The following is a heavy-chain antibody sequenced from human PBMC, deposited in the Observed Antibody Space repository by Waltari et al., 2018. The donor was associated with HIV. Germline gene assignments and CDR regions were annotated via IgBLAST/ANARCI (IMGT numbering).Heavy chain of an antibody. CDR3: ARNSSAKGNRYFYYGLDV. Sequence: QVHLVQSGPEVTRPGASVKISCKGYGYIFMNFDVNWVRQAAGQGPEWLGWMNPNSGNTASPYIFEERVTMTRDVSTDTAYMEMSGLTPEDTAIYYCARNSSAKGNRYFYYGLDVWGQGTPVTV. CDR2: MNPNSGNT. D-gene: IGHD3-22*01. CDR1: GYIFMNFD. J-gene: IGHJ6*02. V-gene: IGHV1-8*02.